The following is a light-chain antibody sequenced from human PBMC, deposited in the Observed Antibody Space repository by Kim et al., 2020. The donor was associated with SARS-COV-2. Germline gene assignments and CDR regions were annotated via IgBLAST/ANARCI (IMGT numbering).Light chain of an antibody. Sequence: GQKVTISCSGSTSNSENNYVSWYQQFPGTAPKLRIYDNNKRPSGIPDRFSGSKSGTSATLGITGLQTGDEADYFCGTWDTSLSIVVFGGGTQLTVL. J-gene: IGLJ2*01. CDR2: DNN. CDR3: GTWDTSLSIVV. CDR1: TSNSENNY. V-gene: IGLV1-51*01.